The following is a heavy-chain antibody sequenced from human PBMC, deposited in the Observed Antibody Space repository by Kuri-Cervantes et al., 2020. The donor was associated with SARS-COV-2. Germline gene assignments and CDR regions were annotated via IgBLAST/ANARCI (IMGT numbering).Heavy chain of an antibody. V-gene: IGHV3-53*01. CDR3: ARSTPFRRLVVISQGGAFDI. CDR2: IYRGGTT. D-gene: IGHD3-22*01. J-gene: IGHJ3*02. Sequence: GGSLRLSCAVSGFTVSRNYMSWVRQAPGKGLEWVSIIYRGGTTYYADSVKGRFTISRDISKDTVYLQMDTLRAEDTAVYYCARSTPFRRLVVISQGGAFDIWGQGTMVTVSS. CDR1: GFTVSRNY.